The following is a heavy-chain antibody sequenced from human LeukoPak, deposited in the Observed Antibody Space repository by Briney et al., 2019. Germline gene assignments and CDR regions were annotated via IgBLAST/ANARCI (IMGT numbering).Heavy chain of an antibody. CDR3: AKPLWAPDDPVSGSYPWGQHLLAYDY. Sequence: AAVQVSCQASRYSFTGYYMYLLRQAPTPGIEWVGLIKPNIGDTNYAQEFEGRVTMTRDTSISTAYMELSRLRSDDTAVYYCAKPLWAPDDPVSGSYPWGQHLLAYDYWGQGTLVTVSS. D-gene: IGHD1-26*01. J-gene: IGHJ4*02. CDR1: RYSFTGYY. V-gene: IGHV1-2*02. CDR2: IKPNIGDT.